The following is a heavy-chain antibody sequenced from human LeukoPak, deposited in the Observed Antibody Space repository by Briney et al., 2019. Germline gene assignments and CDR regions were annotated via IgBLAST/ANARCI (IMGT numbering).Heavy chain of an antibody. CDR2: VSRSGSST. D-gene: IGHD6-19*01. CDR3: ARSSSGWYSFDY. V-gene: IGHV3-23*01. J-gene: IGHJ4*02. Sequence: GGSLRLSCAASGFTFTSYAMSWVRQAPGKGLEWVSGVSRSGSSTKYADNVKGRFIISGDNPKNTLYLQMNSLRAEDSAVYYCARSSSGWYSFDYWGQGTLVTVSS. CDR1: GFTFTSYA.